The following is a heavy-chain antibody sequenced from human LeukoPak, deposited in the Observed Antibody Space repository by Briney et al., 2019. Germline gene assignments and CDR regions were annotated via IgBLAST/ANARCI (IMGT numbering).Heavy chain of an antibody. J-gene: IGHJ5*02. V-gene: IGHV3-21*01. CDR3: AKSKASSGYRNSYPFDP. CDR2: ITSSSDDI. Sequence: HPGGSLRLSCAALGFTFRSYSMNWVRQAPGKGLEWVSSITSSSDDIYYADSVKGRFTISRDNAKNSLYLQMNSLRAEDTAVYYCAKSKASSGYRNSYPFDPWGQGTLVTVSS. D-gene: IGHD3-22*01. CDR1: GFTFRSYS.